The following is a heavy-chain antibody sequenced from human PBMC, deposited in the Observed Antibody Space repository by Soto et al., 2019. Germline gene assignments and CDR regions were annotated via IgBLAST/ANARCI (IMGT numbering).Heavy chain of an antibody. J-gene: IGHJ4*02. Sequence: QITLKASGPTLVNPTQTLTLTCSFSGFSLTTNEVGVGWIRQPPGKALEWLAVIYGDDNRLYNPSLKNRVTIMKDTSKNHVVLIMTYTDPMDTGTYYCAHRLPRGSGLLYFDFWGQGIVITVSS. D-gene: IGHD2-21*01. V-gene: IGHV2-5*02. CDR3: AHRLPRGSGLLYFDF. CDR1: GFSLTTNEVG. CDR2: IYGDDNR.